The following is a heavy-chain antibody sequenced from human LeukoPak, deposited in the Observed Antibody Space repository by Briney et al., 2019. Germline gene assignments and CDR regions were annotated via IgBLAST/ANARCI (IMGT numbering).Heavy chain of an antibody. J-gene: IGHJ4*02. CDR3: ARRGGYDSSGYGFDY. Sequence: SETLSLTCAVYGGSFSGYYRSWIRQPPGKGLEWIGEINHSGSTNYNSSLKSRVTISVDTSKNQFSLKLSSVTAADTAVYYCARRGGYDSSGYGFDYWGQGTLVTVSS. CDR1: GGSFSGYY. D-gene: IGHD3-22*01. V-gene: IGHV4-34*01. CDR2: INHSGST.